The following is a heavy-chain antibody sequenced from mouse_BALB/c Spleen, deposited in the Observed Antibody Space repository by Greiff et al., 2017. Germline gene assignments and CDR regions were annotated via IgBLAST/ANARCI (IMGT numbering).Heavy chain of an antibody. CDR3: ARHEAGNYYGYASWLAY. V-gene: IGHV1-62-2*01. CDR2: FYPGSGSI. CDR1: GYTFTEYI. D-gene: IGHD2-2*01. Sequence: QVQLQQSGAELVKPGASVKLSCKASGYTFTEYIIHWVKQRSGQGLEWIGWFYPGSGSIKYNEKFKDKATLTADKSSSTVYMELSRLTSEDSAVYCCARHEAGNYYGYASWLAYWGQGTLVTVSA. J-gene: IGHJ3*01.